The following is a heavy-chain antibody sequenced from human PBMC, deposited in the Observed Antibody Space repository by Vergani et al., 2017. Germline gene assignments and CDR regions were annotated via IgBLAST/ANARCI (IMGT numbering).Heavy chain of an antibody. CDR2: IYSGGST. Sequence: EVQLVESGGGLVQPGGSLRLSCAASGFTVSSNYMSWVRQAPGKGLEWVSVIYSGGSTYYADSVKGRFTISRDNSKNTLYLQRNSMRAEDTAVYYCAGGKIPGPLVVVVEFDGWGQGTLVTVSS. CDR3: AGGKIPGPLVVVVEFDG. J-gene: IGHJ4*02. CDR1: GFTVSSNY. D-gene: IGHD2-15*01. V-gene: IGHV3-66*02.